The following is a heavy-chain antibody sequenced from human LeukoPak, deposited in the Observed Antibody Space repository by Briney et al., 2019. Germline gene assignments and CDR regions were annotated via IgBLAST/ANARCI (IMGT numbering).Heavy chain of an antibody. V-gene: IGHV3-23*01. CDR3: AKDQYYDFWSGFYY. Sequence: PGGSLRLSCAASGFTFSSYAMSWVRPAPGKGLEWVSAISGSGGSTYYADSVKGRFTISRNNSKNTLYLQMNSLRAEDTAVYYCAKDQYYDFWSGFYYWGQGTLVTVSS. CDR1: GFTFSSYA. CDR2: ISGSGGST. D-gene: IGHD3-3*01. J-gene: IGHJ4*02.